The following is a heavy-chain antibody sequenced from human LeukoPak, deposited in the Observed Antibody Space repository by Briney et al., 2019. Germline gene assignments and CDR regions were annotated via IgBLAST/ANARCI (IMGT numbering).Heavy chain of an antibody. CDR1: GFTFNSYW. CDR3: ARGGYHHGFDI. D-gene: IGHD2-15*01. Sequence: GGSLRLSCAASGFTFNSYWFHWVRQAPGKGVGWVSRINSDGSDTIYADSVKGRFTISRDNAKSTVYLQMNSLKAEDTAVYYCARGGYHHGFDIWGQGTMVTVSS. J-gene: IGHJ3*02. V-gene: IGHV3-74*01. CDR2: INSDGSDT.